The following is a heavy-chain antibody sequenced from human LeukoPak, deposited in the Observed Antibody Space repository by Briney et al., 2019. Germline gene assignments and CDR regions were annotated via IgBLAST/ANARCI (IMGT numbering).Heavy chain of an antibody. CDR1: GFTFSSYA. D-gene: IGHD3-10*01. V-gene: IGHV3-21*01. J-gene: IGHJ4*02. CDR3: ATEGRGVHFDS. CDR2: IDTTSYT. Sequence: PGGSLRLSCAASGFTFSSYAMSWVRQAPGKGLEWVASIDTTSYTYHADSVKGRFTISRDNAKMSLFLQMNSLRPEDTAVYFCATEGRGVHFDSWGQGTLVTVSS.